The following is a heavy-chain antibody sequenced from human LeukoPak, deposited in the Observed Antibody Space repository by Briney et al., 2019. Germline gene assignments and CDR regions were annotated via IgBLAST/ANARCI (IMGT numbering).Heavy chain of an antibody. J-gene: IGHJ5*02. CDR3: ASGKYRYGDNWFDP. D-gene: IGHD5-18*01. CDR2: ISYDGSNK. Sequence: GGSLRLSCAASGFTFSSYAMHWVRQAPGKGLEWVAVISYDGSNKYYADSVKGRFTISRDNSKNTLYLQVNSLRAEDTAVYFCASGKYRYGDNWFDPWGQGTLVTVSS. CDR1: GFTFSSYA. V-gene: IGHV3-30*04.